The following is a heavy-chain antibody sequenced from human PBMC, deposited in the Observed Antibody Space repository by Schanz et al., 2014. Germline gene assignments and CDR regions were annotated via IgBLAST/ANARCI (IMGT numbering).Heavy chain of an antibody. CDR1: GYTFTTYY. CDR2: MNPTTGNR. J-gene: IGHJ3*02. V-gene: IGHV1-8*01. CDR3: ARGPSTGAFDI. Sequence: QVQLVQSGAEVKKPGASVKVSCKASGYTFTTYYIHWVRQAPGQGLEWMGWMNPTTGNRGYAQNFQGRVTMTRDTSTSTVYMELSSLRSEDTAVYFCARGPSTGAFDIWGQGTMVTVSS.